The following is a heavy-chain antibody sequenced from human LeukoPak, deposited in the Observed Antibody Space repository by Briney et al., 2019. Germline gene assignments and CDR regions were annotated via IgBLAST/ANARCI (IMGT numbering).Heavy chain of an antibody. J-gene: IGHJ4*02. Sequence: PGGSLRLSCVASGFSSTYMSWVRQAPGKGLEWVSVIYSGDSTYYADSVKDRFTISRDISKNTVYLQMNSLRPEDTAVYHCARDLWDATGYWGQGTLSPSRQ. CDR3: ARDLWDATGY. CDR1: GFSSTY. D-gene: IGHD3-3*01. CDR2: IYSGDST. V-gene: IGHV3-66*02.